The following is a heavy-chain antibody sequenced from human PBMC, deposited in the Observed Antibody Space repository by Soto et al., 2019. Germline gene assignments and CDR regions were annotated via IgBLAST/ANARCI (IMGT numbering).Heavy chain of an antibody. CDR2: IYPCDSDT. CDR1: GYSFTSYC. Sequence: HGESLKISCKGSGYSFTSYCIGWLRQMPGKGLEWMGIIYPCDSDTRYSPSFQGQVTISADKSISTAYLQLSSLKASDTAMYYCARQGLRDGDYELVYYYGMAVWAQGATVTISS. J-gene: IGHJ6*01. CDR3: ARQGLRDGDYELVYYYGMAV. V-gene: IGHV5-51*01. D-gene: IGHD4-17*01.